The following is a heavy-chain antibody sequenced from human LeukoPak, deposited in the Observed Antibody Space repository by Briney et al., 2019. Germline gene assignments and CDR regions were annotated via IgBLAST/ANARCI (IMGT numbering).Heavy chain of an antibody. D-gene: IGHD2-21*02. V-gene: IGHV1-46*01. CDR1: GGTFSSYA. CDR2: INPSGGST. J-gene: IGHJ4*02. CDR3: ARQVVTAIYYFDY. Sequence: ASVKVSCKASGGTFSSYAISWVRQAPGQGLEWMGIINPSGGSTSYAQKFQGRVTMTRDTSTSTVYMELSSLRSEDTAVYYCARQVVTAIYYFDYWGQGTLVTVSS.